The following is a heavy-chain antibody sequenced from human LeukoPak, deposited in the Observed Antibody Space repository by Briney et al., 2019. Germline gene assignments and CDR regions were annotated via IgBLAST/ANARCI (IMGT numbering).Heavy chain of an antibody. CDR1: GYTFTGYD. J-gene: IGHJ5*02. V-gene: IGHV1-2*07. D-gene: IGHD3-3*01. CDR2: INPNSGDT. Sequence: GASVKVSCKASGYTFTGYDMHWVRQAPGQGLEWMGWINPNSGDTNYAHKFQGRVTMTRDTSISTAYMELSRLRSDDTAVYYCARFLEGRTFDPWGQGTLVTVSS. CDR3: ARFLEGRTFDP.